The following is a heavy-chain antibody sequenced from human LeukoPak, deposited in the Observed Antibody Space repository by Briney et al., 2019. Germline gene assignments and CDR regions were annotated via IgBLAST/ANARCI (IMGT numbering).Heavy chain of an antibody. J-gene: IGHJ4*02. Sequence: SETLSRTSAVYGGSFSGNYWTLIRQTPGRGLEWIGESSPTGDITGYNPSLKGRATISVDSSKNQFSLKLTSVTAADTGVYYCARVPDFIARPCDSWGPGTLVTVSS. CDR1: GGSFSGNY. D-gene: IGHD2-21*01. CDR2: SSPTGDIT. CDR3: ARVPDFIARPCDS. V-gene: IGHV4-34*01.